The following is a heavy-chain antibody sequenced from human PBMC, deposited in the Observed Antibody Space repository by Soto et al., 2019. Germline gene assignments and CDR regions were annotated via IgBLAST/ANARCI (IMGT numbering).Heavy chain of an antibody. J-gene: IGHJ4*01. CDR3: ARELDTTGYILRY. CDR2: LYARGDT. Sequence: EVQLVESGGGLIQPGGSLRLSCAASGFSVSNNYMTWVRQAPGKGLEWVSILYARGDTYYAESVQGRFTISRDNSKNTLYLQMTNLSAEDTALYDCARELDTTGYILRYWGHGTLVTVSS. D-gene: IGHD3-22*01. CDR1: GFSVSNNY. V-gene: IGHV3-53*01.